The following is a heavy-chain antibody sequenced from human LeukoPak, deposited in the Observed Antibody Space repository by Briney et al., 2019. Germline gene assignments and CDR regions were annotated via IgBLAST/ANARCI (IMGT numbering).Heavy chain of an antibody. CDR3: ARGTTVTSPLFDY. CDR1: GFTFSSYS. J-gene: IGHJ4*02. Sequence: GGSLRLSCAASGFTFSSYSMNWVRQAPGKGLEWVSSISSSSSYIYYADSVKGRFTISRDNAKNSLYLQMNSLRAEDTAVYYCARGTTVTSPLFDYWGQGTLVTVSS. D-gene: IGHD4-17*01. CDR2: ISSSSSYI. V-gene: IGHV3-21*01.